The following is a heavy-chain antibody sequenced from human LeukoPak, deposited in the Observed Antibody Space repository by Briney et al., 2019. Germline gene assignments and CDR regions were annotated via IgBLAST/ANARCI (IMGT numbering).Heavy chain of an antibody. Sequence: ASVKVSCKASGYTFAAFHIHWVRQAPGQGLEWMGWINPNGGGTIYGPKFQGRVTMTRDTSITTAYMELNSLRSDDTAVYYCARSHDYTNYVAPWGQGTLVTVSS. D-gene: IGHD4-11*01. CDR1: GYTFAAFH. J-gene: IGHJ5*02. CDR2: INPNGGGT. V-gene: IGHV1-2*02. CDR3: ARSHDYTNYVAP.